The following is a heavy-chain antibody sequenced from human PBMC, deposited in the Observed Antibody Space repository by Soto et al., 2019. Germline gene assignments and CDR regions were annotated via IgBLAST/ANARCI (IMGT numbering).Heavy chain of an antibody. V-gene: IGHV1-8*01. J-gene: IGHJ4*02. CDR3: ARDKYSSSWDSYYFDY. Sequence: QVQLVQSGAEVKKPGASVKVSCKASGYTFTSYDINWVRQATGQGLEWMGWTNPNSGNTGYAQKFQGRVTMTRNTSISTAYMELSSLRSEDTAVYYCARDKYSSSWDSYYFDYWGQGTLVTVSS. CDR1: GYTFTSYD. D-gene: IGHD6-13*01. CDR2: TNPNSGNT.